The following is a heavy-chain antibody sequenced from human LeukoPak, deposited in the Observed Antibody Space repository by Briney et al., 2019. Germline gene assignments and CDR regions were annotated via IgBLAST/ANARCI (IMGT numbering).Heavy chain of an antibody. CDR1: GFTFDDYG. Sequence: PGGSLRLSCAASGFTFDDYGMSWVRQAPGKGLEWVSGINWNGGSTGYADSVKGGFTIYRDNAKNSLYLQMNSLRAEDTALYHCARDLGYCSGGSCYSWFDPWGQGTLVTVSS. V-gene: IGHV3-20*01. D-gene: IGHD2-15*01. CDR3: ARDLGYCSGGSCYSWFDP. J-gene: IGHJ5*02. CDR2: INWNGGST.